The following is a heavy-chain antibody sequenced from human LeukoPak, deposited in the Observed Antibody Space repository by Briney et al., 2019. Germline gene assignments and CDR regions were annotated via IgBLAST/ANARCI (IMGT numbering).Heavy chain of an antibody. CDR2: ISAYNGNT. D-gene: IGHD1-1*01. J-gene: IGHJ6*04. Sequence: ASVKVSCKASGYTFTSYGISWVQQAPGQGLEWMGWISAYNGNTNYAQKLQGRVTMTTDTSTSTAYMELRSLRSDDTAVYYCARPRVYNWNDNYYYGMDVWGKGTTVTVSS. CDR1: GYTFTSYG. CDR3: ARPRVYNWNDNYYYGMDV. V-gene: IGHV1-18*04.